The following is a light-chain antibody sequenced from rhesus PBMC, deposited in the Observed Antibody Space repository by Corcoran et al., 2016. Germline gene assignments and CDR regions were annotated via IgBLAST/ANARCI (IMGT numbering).Light chain of an antibody. J-gene: IGKJ4*01. CDR2: GTS. V-gene: IGKV3-42*03. CDR3: QQYNNWPLT. Sequence: EIVMTQSPATLSLSPGERVTLSCRASQSVRNNLAWYQQKPGQTPSLLIYGTSNRASGISVRFSGSGSGTDFTLTISSLEPEEFAVYYCQQYNNWPLTFGGGTKVEIK. CDR1: QSVRNN.